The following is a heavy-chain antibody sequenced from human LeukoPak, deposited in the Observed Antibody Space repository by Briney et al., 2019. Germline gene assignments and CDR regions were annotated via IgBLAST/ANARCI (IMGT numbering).Heavy chain of an antibody. CDR3: ARYGSVRRTLDY. D-gene: IGHD3-10*01. CDR1: GFTFRNYG. CDR2: IWYDASNK. Sequence: GGSLRLSCAASGFTFRNYGMHWVRQAPGKGLEWVTVIWYDASNKYYADSVKGRFTISRDNSKNTLYLQMDSLRVEDRVIYYCARYGSVRRTLDYWGQGTLVTVSS. V-gene: IGHV3-33*01. J-gene: IGHJ4*02.